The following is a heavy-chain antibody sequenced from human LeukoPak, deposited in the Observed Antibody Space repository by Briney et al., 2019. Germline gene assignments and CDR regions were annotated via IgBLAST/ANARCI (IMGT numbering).Heavy chain of an antibody. Sequence: GGSLRLSCAASGFTFDDYAMHWVRQAPGKGLEWVSGISWNSGSIDYADSVKGRFTISRDNAKNSLYLQMNSLRAEDTALYYCAKVIAGGYSSGPGNWGQGTLVTVSS. CDR1: GFTFDDYA. D-gene: IGHD6-19*01. V-gene: IGHV3-9*01. J-gene: IGHJ4*02. CDR3: AKVIAGGYSSGPGN. CDR2: ISWNSGSI.